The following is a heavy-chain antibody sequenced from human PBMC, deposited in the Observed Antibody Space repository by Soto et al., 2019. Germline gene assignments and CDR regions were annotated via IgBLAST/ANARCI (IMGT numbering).Heavy chain of an antibody. Sequence: QVQLQESGPGLVKPSETLSLTCTVSGGSISSYYWSWIRQPAGKGLEWIGRIYTSGSTNYNPSLKKRVTTTVETTKTQFSQKLSCVTAADTAVYYCGRDRAGSAGYYYYYYYGMDVWGQGTTVTVSS. CDR1: GGSISSYY. J-gene: IGHJ6*02. CDR2: IYTSGST. D-gene: IGHD3-10*01. V-gene: IGHV4-4*07. CDR3: GRDRAGSAGYYYYYYYGMDV.